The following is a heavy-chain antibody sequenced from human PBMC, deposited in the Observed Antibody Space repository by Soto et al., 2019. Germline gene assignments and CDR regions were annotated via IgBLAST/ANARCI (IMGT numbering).Heavy chain of an antibody. CDR1: GGSMYSSNW. Sequence: SETLSLTCAVSGGSMYSSNWWSWVRQPPGKGLEWIGQIFHSGAANYNLSLKSRVTISLDKSENQFSLKMSSVTAEDTAVYYCARDRIVATIPHYYYYGMDVWGQGTTVTVSS. CDR3: ARDRIVATIPHYYYYGMDV. CDR2: IFHSGAA. V-gene: IGHV4-4*02. J-gene: IGHJ6*02. D-gene: IGHD2-15*01.